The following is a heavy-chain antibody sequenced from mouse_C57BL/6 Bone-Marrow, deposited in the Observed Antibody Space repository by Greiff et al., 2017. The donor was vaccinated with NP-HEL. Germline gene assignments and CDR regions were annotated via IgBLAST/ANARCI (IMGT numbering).Heavy chain of an antibody. CDR2: IRSKSNNYAT. CDR1: GFSFNTYA. D-gene: IGHD2-3*01. Sequence: EVQVVESGGGLVQPKGSLKLSCAASGFSFNTYAMNWVRQAPGKGLEWVARIRSKSNNYATYYADSVKDRFTISRDDSESMLYLQMNSLKTEDTAMYYCVRQGEDGYYDWYFDVWGTGTTVTVSS. CDR3: VRQGEDGYYDWYFDV. V-gene: IGHV10-1*01. J-gene: IGHJ1*03.